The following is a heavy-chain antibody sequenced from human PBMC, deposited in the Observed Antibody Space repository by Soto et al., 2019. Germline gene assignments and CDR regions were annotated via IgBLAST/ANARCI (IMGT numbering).Heavy chain of an antibody. J-gene: IGHJ3*02. CDR2: INACNGNT. CDR1: GYTVSSYG. V-gene: IGHV1-58*02. CDR3: AAVNYYDSSGYYLAGFDI. Sequence: SVKVACKGSGYTVSSYGMRGVRQAPGQRLEWMGWINACNGNTNYSQKFQERVTITRDMSTSTAYMELSSLRSEDTAVYYCAAVNYYDSSGYYLAGFDIWGQGTMVTVSS. D-gene: IGHD3-22*01.